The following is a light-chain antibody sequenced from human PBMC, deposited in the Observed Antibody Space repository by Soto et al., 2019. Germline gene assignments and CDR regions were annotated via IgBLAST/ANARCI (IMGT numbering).Light chain of an antibody. CDR3: QQYNTWHLT. CDR2: GAS. V-gene: IGKV3-15*01. Sequence: EIVMTQSPATLSVSPGERATLSCRASQGVTTNLAWYQQKPGQAPRLLIYGASTRATGIPARFSGSGSGTEFTLTISSLQSEDFAVYYCQQYNTWHLTVGGGTKVEI. CDR1: QGVTTN. J-gene: IGKJ4*01.